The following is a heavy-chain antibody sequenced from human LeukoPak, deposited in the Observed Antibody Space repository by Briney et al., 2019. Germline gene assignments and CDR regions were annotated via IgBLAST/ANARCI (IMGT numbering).Heavy chain of an antibody. J-gene: IGHJ4*02. CDR3: ARGVRIAVAGYIDY. CDR1: GFTFSSYG. D-gene: IGHD6-19*01. CDR2: ISYDGSNK. V-gene: IGHV3-30*06. Sequence: GGSLRLSCAASGFTFSSYGMHWVRQAPGKGLEWVVAISYDGSNKNYADSVKGRFTISRDNSKNTLYLQMNSLRAEDTAVYYCARGVRIAVAGYIDYWGQGTLVTVSS.